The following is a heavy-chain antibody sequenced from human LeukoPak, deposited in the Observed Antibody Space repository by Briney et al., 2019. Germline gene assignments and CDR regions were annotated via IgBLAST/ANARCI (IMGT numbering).Heavy chain of an antibody. V-gene: IGHV1-69*01. CDR1: GGTFSSYA. CDR2: IIPIFGTA. Sequence: SVKVSCKASGGTFSSYAISWVRQAPGQGLEWMGGIIPIFGTANYAQKFQGRVTITADESTSTAYMELSSLRSEDTAVYYRARDPGEMATTRWFDPWGQGTLVTVSS. D-gene: IGHD5-24*01. CDR3: ARDPGEMATTRWFDP. J-gene: IGHJ5*02.